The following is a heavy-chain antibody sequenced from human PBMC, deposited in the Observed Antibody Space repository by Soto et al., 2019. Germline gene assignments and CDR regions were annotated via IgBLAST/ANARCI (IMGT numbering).Heavy chain of an antibody. CDR3: GKVLVGATGHTDSDS. CDR1: GGSIYRSGYY. J-gene: IGHJ4*02. V-gene: IGHV4-39*01. D-gene: IGHD2-15*01. Sequence: SETLSLTCTVSGGSIYRSGYYWGWIRQPPGRGLEWIGNIDYNGVTYSNPSLKSRVTISRDTSKNQLSLKLTSVTAADTALYYCGKVLVGATGHTDSDSWGPGTLVTVSS. CDR2: IDYNGVT.